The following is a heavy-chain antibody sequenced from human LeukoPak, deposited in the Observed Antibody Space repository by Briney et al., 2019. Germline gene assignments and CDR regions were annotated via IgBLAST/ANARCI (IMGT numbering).Heavy chain of an antibody. Sequence: SETLSLTCIVSGGSISSYYWSWIRQPPGKRLEWIAYIYYSGSTNYNPSLKSRVTISLDTSKNQLSLKLSSVTAADTAVCYCARGYSSGIYFDYWGQGTLVTVSS. CDR3: ARGYSSGIYFDY. J-gene: IGHJ4*02. V-gene: IGHV4-59*01. CDR2: IYYSGST. D-gene: IGHD6-19*01. CDR1: GGSISSYY.